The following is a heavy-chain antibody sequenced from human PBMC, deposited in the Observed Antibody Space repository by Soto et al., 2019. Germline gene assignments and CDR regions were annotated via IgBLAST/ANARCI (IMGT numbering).Heavy chain of an antibody. CDR2: IIGNSGTT. CDR3: AKGSTYSFYFDH. J-gene: IGHJ4*01. CDR1: GFSFSSYD. Sequence: GGSLRLSCVASGFSFSSYDMSWVRQAPGKGLEWVSFIIGNSGTTYYADSVKGRFTISRDNSKNTLYLQMSRLGAEDTAAYYCAKGSTYSFYFDHWGQGTLVTVSS. D-gene: IGHD5-18*01. V-gene: IGHV3-23*01.